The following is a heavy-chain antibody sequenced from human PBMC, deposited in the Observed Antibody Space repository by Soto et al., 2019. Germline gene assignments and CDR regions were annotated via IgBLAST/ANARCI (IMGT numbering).Heavy chain of an antibody. V-gene: IGHV4-59*01. D-gene: IGHD1-26*01. CDR3: AKHSGHYDFDS. J-gene: IGHJ4*02. CDR2: IDYSGST. Sequence: SETLSLTCSVSGGSISSAYWSWIRQPPGKGLEWIAYIDYSGSTHPNPSLKGRVTMSLDTSKNQFSLKLSSVTASDTAVYFCAKHSGHYDFDSWGQGTRVTVS. CDR1: GGSISSAY.